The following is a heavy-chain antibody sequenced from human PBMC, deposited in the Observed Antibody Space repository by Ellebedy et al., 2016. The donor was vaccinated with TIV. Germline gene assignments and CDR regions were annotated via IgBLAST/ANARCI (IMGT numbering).Heavy chain of an antibody. V-gene: IGHV3-48*02. J-gene: IGHJ4*02. D-gene: IGHD3-10*01. CDR3: ARSRTGYYYGSGAPYYFDY. CDR2: ISSGSSTI. CDR1: GFTFSTYS. Sequence: GESLKISXAASGFTFSTYSMNWVRQAPGKGLEWVSYISSGSSTIYYADSVKGRFTISRDNAKNSLYLQMNSLRDEDTAVYYCARSRTGYYYGSGAPYYFDYWGQGTLVTVSP.